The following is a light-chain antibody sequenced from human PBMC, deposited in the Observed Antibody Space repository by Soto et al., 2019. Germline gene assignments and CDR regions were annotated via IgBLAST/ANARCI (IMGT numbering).Light chain of an antibody. V-gene: IGKV3-15*01. J-gene: IGKJ4*01. CDR2: GAS. CDR3: QHYNNLWG. Sequence: EIVMTQSPATLSVSPGERVTLSCRASQSVRSNLAWYQQKPGQVPRVLIYGASTRAIGIPDRVSGRGSGTEFTLPISSRRAEDVAVYYCQHYNNLWGFGGGTKVEIK. CDR1: QSVRSN.